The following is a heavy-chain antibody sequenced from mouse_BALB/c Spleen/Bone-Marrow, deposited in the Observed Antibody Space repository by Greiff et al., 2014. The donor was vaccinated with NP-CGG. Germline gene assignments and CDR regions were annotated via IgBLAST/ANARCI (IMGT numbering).Heavy chain of an antibody. V-gene: IGHV5-6-5*01. Sequence: EVKLMESGGGLVKPGESLKFSCAASGITVSRYTMSWVRQTPEKRLEWVASITGGGTTYYPDSVKGRFTISRDNARNILYLQVSSLRSEDTAIYYCARHYGYVDAMDYWGQGTSVTVSS. D-gene: IGHD1-2*01. CDR1: GITVSRYT. J-gene: IGHJ4*01. CDR2: ITGGGTT. CDR3: ARHYGYVDAMDY.